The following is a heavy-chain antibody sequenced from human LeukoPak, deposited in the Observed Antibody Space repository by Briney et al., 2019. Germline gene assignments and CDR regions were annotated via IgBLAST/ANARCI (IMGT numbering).Heavy chain of an antibody. J-gene: IGHJ4*02. CDR3: AKAEDTGLSVLDY. CDR1: GFTFSSYA. V-gene: IGHV3-23*01. CDR2: FSGSGVST. D-gene: IGHD5-18*01. Sequence: PGGSLRLSCAASGFTFSSYAMSWVRQAPGKGLEWVSTFSGSGVSTYYADSVKGRFTISRDNSKNALYLQMNNLRAEDTALYYCAKAEDTGLSVLDYWGQGTLVTVSS.